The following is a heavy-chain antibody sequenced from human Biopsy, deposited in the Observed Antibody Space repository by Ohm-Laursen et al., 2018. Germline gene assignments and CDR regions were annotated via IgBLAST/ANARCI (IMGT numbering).Heavy chain of an antibody. D-gene: IGHD3-9*01. J-gene: IGHJ1*01. CDR2: NIPILGTG. Sequence: SSVKVSCKALAGTFSNYGVNWVRQAPGQGLEWLGGNIPILGTGNYAQKFQDRVTVAADTSTSTATMELRSLRSDDTAVYYCATKLTGYFHHWGQGTLVIVSS. V-gene: IGHV1-69*06. CDR1: AGTFSNYG. CDR3: ATKLTGYFHH.